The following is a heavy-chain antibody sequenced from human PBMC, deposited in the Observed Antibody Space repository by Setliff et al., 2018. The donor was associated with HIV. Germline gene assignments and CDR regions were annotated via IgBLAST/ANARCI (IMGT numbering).Heavy chain of an antibody. CDR2: IYYSGVT. CDR3: ARDATSEGYMDV. CDR1: GGSISSYY. V-gene: IGHV4-59*12. J-gene: IGHJ6*03. Sequence: SETLSLTCTVSGGSISSYYWNWIRQPPGKGLEWIGYIYYSGVTNYNPSLQSRVTISLDTSKNQFSLKLTSVTAADTAMYFCARDATSEGYMDVWGKGTMVTVSS.